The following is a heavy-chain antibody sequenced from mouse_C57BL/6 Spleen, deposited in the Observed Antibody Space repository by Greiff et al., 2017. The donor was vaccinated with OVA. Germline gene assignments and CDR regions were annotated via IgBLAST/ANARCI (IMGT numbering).Heavy chain of an antibody. V-gene: IGHV8-12*01. CDR1: GFSLSTSGMG. J-gene: IGHJ2*01. Sequence: QVTLKESGPGILQSSQTLSLTCSFSGFSLSTSGMGVSWIRQPSGKGLEWLAHIYWDDDKRYNPSLKSRLTISKDTSRNQVFLKITSVNTADTATYYGARRGGFYDVSYFDYWGQGTTLTVSS. CDR2: IYWDDDK. D-gene: IGHD2-3*01. CDR3: ARRGGFYDVSYFDY.